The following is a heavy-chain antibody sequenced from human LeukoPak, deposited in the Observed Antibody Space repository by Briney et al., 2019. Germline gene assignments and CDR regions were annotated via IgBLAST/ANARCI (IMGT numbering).Heavy chain of an antibody. CDR3: ARDPGAYSSSWSAFDY. V-gene: IGHV1-46*01. D-gene: IGHD6-13*01. CDR2: INPSGTWT. CDR1: GHTFSRSY. Sequence: ASVKVSCKASGHTFSRSYMHWVRQAPGQGLEWMGVINPSGTWTSYAQKFRGRITMTRDMSTSTDYMELRSLGFEDTAVYYCARDPGAYSSSWSAFDYWGQGTLVTVSS. J-gene: IGHJ4*02.